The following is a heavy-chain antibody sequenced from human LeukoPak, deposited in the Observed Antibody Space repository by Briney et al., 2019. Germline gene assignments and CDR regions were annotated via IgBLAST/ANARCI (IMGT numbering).Heavy chain of an antibody. J-gene: IGHJ4*02. Sequence: GGSLRLSCAASGFTFSSYSMNWVRQAPGKGLEWVSSISSSSSSYIYYADSVKGRFTVSRNNAKTSLYLQMDSLRAEDTAVYYCARVFSGTYLNYHHFDYWGQGTLVTVSS. V-gene: IGHV3-21*01. D-gene: IGHD1-26*01. CDR3: ARVFSGTYLNYHHFDY. CDR2: ISSSSSSYI. CDR1: GFTFSSYS.